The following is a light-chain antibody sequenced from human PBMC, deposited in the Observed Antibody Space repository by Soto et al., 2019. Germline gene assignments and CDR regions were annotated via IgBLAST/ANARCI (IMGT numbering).Light chain of an antibody. CDR2: DAS. CDR1: QTFVSTY. V-gene: IGKV3-20*01. J-gene: IGKJ4*01. CDR3: HYYGGSPT. Sequence: ELVLTQSPGTLSLSPGHRATLSCRASQTFVSTYLAWYQQKPGQAPRLLIYDASNRATGIPDRISGSRSGPDFTLTISRLEPEDFAVYYCHYYGGSPTFGGGTKVEV.